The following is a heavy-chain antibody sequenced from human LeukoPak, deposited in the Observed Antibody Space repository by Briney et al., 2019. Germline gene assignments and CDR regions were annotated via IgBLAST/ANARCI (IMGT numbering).Heavy chain of an antibody. CDR2: INHSGST. D-gene: IGHD3-10*01. CDR3: ARWGIRITMVRGAFGY. CDR1: GVSFSGYY. Sequence: SETLSLTCAVYGVSFSGYYWSWIRQPPGKGLEWIGEINHSGSTNYNPSLKSRVTISVDTSKNQFSLKLSSVTAADTAVYYCARWGIRITMVRGAFGYWGQGTLVTVSS. J-gene: IGHJ4*02. V-gene: IGHV4-34*01.